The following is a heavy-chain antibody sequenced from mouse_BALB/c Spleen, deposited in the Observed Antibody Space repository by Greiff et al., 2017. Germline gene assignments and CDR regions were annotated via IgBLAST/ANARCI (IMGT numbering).Heavy chain of an antibody. CDR1: GFSLTGYG. D-gene: IGHD4-1*01. Sequence: VKLKESGPGLVAPSQSLSITCTVSGFSLTGYGVNWVRQPPGKGLEWLGMIWGDGSTDYNSALKSRLSISKDNSKSQVFLKMNSLQTDDTARYYCAREYELGNYYAMDYWGQGTSVTVSS. CDR3: AREYELGNYYAMDY. CDR2: IWGDGST. J-gene: IGHJ4*01. V-gene: IGHV2-6-7*01.